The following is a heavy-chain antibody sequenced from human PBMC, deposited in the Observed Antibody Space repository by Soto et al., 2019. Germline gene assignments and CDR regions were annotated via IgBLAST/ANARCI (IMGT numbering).Heavy chain of an antibody. J-gene: IGHJ4*02. V-gene: IGHV1-18*01. CDR1: GYTFTSYG. D-gene: IGHD3-10*01. CDR2: INVYNGNT. CDR3: ARDTRRGEYDS. Sequence: QVQLVQSGAEVKKPGASVKVSCKASGYTFTSYGISWVRQAPGQGLEWMGWINVYNGNTTYAQKLQGRVTMTTDTSTSTAYMDLRSLSSDDTAVYFCARDTRRGEYDSWGQGTLVTVSS.